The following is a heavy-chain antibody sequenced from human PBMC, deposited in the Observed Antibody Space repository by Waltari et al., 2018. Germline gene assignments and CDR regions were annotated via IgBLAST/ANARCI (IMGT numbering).Heavy chain of an antibody. CDR2: IIPIFGTA. CDR3: ARVLIAVAGYMDWYFDL. V-gene: IGHV1-69*13. CDR1: GGTFSSYA. Sequence: QVQLVQSGAEVKKPGSSVKVSCKASGGTFSSYAISWVRQAPGQGLEWMGGIIPIFGTANYEQKFQGRVTITADESTSTAYMELSSLRSEDTAVYYCARVLIAVAGYMDWYFDLWGRGTLVTVSS. J-gene: IGHJ2*01. D-gene: IGHD6-19*01.